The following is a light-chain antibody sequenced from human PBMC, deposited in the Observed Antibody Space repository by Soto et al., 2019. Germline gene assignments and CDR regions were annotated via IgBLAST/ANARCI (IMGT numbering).Light chain of an antibody. CDR3: QHYDSSVWT. V-gene: IGKV3-20*01. Sequence: EIVLTQSPATPLKKQGERATLSCRASATVSSTSLAWYQQRPGQAPRLLMYGISSRAAGIPDRFSGSGSGTDFTLTINRLEPEDFALYFCQHYDSSVWTFGRGTKVDIK. CDR2: GIS. J-gene: IGKJ1*01. CDR1: ATVSSTS.